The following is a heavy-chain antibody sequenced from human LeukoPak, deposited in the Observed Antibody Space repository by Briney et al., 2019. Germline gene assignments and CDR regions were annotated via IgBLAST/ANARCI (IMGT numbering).Heavy chain of an antibody. CDR3: AKGGGRGYSYGYSLGRAFDI. V-gene: IGHV3-74*01. Sequence: GGSLRLSCAASGFSLSRYRMHWVRQAPGKGLVWVSRTNGDGSSTSYADSVKGRFTISRDNSKNTLYLQMNSLRAEDTAVYYCAKGGGRGYSYGYSLGRAFDIWGQGTMVTVSS. CDR2: TNGDGSST. J-gene: IGHJ3*02. D-gene: IGHD5-18*01. CDR1: GFSLSRYR.